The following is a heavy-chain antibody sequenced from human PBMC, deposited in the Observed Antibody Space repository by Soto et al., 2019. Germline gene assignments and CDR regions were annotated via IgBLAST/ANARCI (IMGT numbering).Heavy chain of an antibody. CDR1: GGSISGYY. CDR3: ATHPPYGPLDH. V-gene: IGHV4-59*04. J-gene: IGHJ4*02. Sequence: LSLTCTVSGGSISGYYWSWIRQPPGKGLEWIGYIYYSENTYYNPSLKSRVTISVDTSKNQFSLRLTSVTAADTAVYYCATHPPYGPLDHWGQGTLVTVS. D-gene: IGHD4-17*01. CDR2: IYYSENT.